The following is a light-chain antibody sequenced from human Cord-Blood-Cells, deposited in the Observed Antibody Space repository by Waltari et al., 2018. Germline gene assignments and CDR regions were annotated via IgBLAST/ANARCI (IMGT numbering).Light chain of an antibody. Sequence: QSALTPPASVSGSPGQSITLACTGTSCNVGRYTLVSCYQQHPGKAPKLMIYEGSKRPSVVSNRFSGSKSGNTASLTISGLQAEDEADYYCCSYAGSSTWVFGGGTKLTVL. CDR2: EGS. CDR1: SCNVGRYTL. CDR3: CSYAGSSTWV. J-gene: IGLJ3*02. V-gene: IGLV2-23*01.